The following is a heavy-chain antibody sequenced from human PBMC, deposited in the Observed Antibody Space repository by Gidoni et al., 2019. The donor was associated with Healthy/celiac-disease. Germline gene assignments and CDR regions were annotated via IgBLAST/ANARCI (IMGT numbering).Heavy chain of an antibody. D-gene: IGHD3-22*01. Sequence: EVQLLESGGGLVQPGGSLRLSCAASGFTFSSNDMSWVRQAPGKGLEWVSAISGSGGSTYYADSVKGRFTISRDNSKNTLYLQMNSLRAEDTAVYYCAKDDWYYYDSSGPRAAFDIWGQGTMVTVSS. CDR1: GFTFSSND. CDR2: ISGSGGST. V-gene: IGHV3-23*01. CDR3: AKDDWYYYDSSGPRAAFDI. J-gene: IGHJ3*02.